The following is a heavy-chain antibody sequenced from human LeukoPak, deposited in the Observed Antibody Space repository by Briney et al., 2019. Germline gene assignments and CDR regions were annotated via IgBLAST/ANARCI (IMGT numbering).Heavy chain of an antibody. CDR1: GYTFTSYD. V-gene: IGHV1-8*01. CDR3: AREGVVPAAMLSYYYYGMDV. Sequence: ASVKVSCKASGYTFTSYDINWVRQATGQGLEWMGWMNPNSGNTGYAQEFQGRVTMTRNTSISTAYMELSSLRSEDTAVYYCAREGVVPAAMLSYYYYGMDVWGQGTTVTVSS. J-gene: IGHJ6*02. D-gene: IGHD2-2*01. CDR2: MNPNSGNT.